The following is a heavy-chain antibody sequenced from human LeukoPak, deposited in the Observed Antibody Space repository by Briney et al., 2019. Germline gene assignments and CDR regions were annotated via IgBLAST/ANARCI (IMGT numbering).Heavy chain of an antibody. J-gene: IGHJ1*01. D-gene: IGHD6-13*01. V-gene: IGHV3-7*01. CDR2: IKQDGSEK. Sequence: GGSLRLSCAGSGFTFSSYWMSWVRQAPGKEQEWVANIKQDGSEKYYVDSVKGRFTISRDHAKNSLYLQMNSLRAEDTAVYYCAREVGRDSTDDWGQGILVTVSS. CDR3: AREVGRDSTDD. CDR1: GFTFSSYW.